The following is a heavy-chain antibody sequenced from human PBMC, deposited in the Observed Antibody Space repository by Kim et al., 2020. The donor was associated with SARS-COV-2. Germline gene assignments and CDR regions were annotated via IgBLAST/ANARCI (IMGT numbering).Heavy chain of an antibody. D-gene: IGHD5-12*01. V-gene: IGHV3-74*01. J-gene: IGHJ6*02. Sequence: GGSLRLSCAASGFTFSSYWMHWVRQAPGKGLVWVSRINSDGSSTSYADSVKGRFTISRDNAKNTLYLQMNSLTAEDTAVYYCARGPFKRWLHYYYYGMDVWGQGTTVTFSS. CDR3: ARGPFKRWLHYYYYGMDV. CDR1: GFTFSSYW. CDR2: INSDGSST.